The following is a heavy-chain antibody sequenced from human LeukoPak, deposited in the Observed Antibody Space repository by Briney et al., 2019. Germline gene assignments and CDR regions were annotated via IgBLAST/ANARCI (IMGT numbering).Heavy chain of an antibody. J-gene: IGHJ4*02. D-gene: IGHD3-9*01. CDR2: IYTAGST. V-gene: IGHV4-4*07. CDR1: GGSNSSHY. Sequence: SETLSLTCPVSGGSNSSHYLSLIRQPAGKGLEWIGRIYTAGSTNYNPSLKRRLTMSADTSKTQFSLKLTSMTVADTAVYYCAGYEKNWFSDGGQGTLVTVSS. CDR3: AGYEKNWFSD.